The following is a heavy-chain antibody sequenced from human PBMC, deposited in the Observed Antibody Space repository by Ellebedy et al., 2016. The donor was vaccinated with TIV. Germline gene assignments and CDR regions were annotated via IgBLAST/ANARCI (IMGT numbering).Heavy chain of an antibody. CDR1: GFTFSIHG. CDR3: AKDRDAYDTSGYFWGPDY. J-gene: IGHJ4*02. D-gene: IGHD3-22*01. CDR2: MQFDGNNE. V-gene: IGHV3-30*02. Sequence: GESLKISCVASGFTFSIHGIHWVRQAPGKGLEWVAFMQFDGNNEYYADSVKGRFTISRDNSKNTQYLQMNSLKVEDTAMYYCAKDRDAYDTSGYFWGPDYWGQGTLVTVSS.